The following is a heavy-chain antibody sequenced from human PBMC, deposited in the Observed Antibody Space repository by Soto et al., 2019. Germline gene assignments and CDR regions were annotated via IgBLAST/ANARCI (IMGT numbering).Heavy chain of an antibody. CDR1: GGSITSDTYF. CDR3: ARHAAGSTSYFFYGLDV. D-gene: IGHD2-2*01. V-gene: IGHV4-39*01. J-gene: IGHJ6*02. Sequence: QLQLQESGPGLLKPSETLSLTCTVSGGSITSDTYFWGWIRQPPGKGLEWIGTMYSGGTAYYSPSLKSRLTMSLDRSNNHFSLRLSSVTAADTAVYYCARHAAGSTSYFFYGLDVWGQGTPVTVSS. CDR2: MYSGGTA.